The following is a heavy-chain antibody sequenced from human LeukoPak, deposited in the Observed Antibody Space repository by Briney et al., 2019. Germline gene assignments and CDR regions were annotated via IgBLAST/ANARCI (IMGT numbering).Heavy chain of an antibody. CDR3: ARDGYSYGDPWNYYYYYYMDV. CDR1: GGTFSSYA. D-gene: IGHD5-18*01. Sequence: GASVKVSCKASGGTFSSYAISWVRQAPGQGLEWMGGIIPIFGTANYAQKFQGRVTITADKSTSTAYMELSSLRSEDTAVYYCARDGYSYGDPWNYYYYYYMDVWGKGTTVTVSS. J-gene: IGHJ6*03. V-gene: IGHV1-69*06. CDR2: IIPIFGTA.